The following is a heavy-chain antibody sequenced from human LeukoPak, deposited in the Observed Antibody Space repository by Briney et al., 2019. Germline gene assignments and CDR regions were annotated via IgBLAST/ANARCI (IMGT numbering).Heavy chain of an antibody. D-gene: IGHD2-8*01. CDR2: ISGSGGTT. CDR3: AKFNYCPNGVCSNFDY. V-gene: IGHV3-23*01. Sequence: GGSLRLSCAASGFTFSSYAMSWVRQPPGKGLEWVSAISGSGGTTYYADSVKGRFTISRGNSKNTLYLQMNSLRAEDTAVYYCAKFNYCPNGVCSNFDYWGQGTLVTVSS. CDR1: GFTFSSYA. J-gene: IGHJ4*02.